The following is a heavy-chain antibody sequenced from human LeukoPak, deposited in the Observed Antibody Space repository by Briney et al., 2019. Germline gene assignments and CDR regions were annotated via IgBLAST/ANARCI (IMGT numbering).Heavy chain of an antibody. CDR3: ARGPLLGYDTNDSGFDI. D-gene: IGHD2-8*01. Sequence: ASVKVSFKASGYSFTSYYVHCVRQAPGQGLEWVGVINPKDGGTISAQKLQDRVALTSDTSTSTVYMEMNNLKSDDTAVYYCARGPLLGYDTNDSGFDIWGQGTLVTVSS. J-gene: IGHJ3*02. V-gene: IGHV1-46*04. CDR1: GYSFTSYY. CDR2: INPKDGGT.